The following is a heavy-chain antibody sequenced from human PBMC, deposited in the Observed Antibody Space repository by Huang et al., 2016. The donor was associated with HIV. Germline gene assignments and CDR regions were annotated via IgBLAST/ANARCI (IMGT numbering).Heavy chain of an antibody. CDR3: VKDSPGVITIFGGDV. CDR1: GFTFRQYA. J-gene: IGHJ6*02. V-gene: IGHV3-30*18. CDR2: ISYDGSEK. D-gene: IGHD3-3*01. Sequence: QVQLVESGGGVVQPGRSLRLSCAASGFTFRQYAMHWVRQAPGKGLEWVALISYDGSEKYFGDYVKGRFTISRDNSKNMLYLQMNSLRPDDSAMYYCVKDSPGVITIFGGDVWGQGTTVTVSS.